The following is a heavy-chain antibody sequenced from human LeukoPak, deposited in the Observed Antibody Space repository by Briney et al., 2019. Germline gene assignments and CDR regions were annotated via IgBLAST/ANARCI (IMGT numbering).Heavy chain of an antibody. D-gene: IGHD3-22*01. CDR3: ARVPNYYDSSGYL. Sequence: PSQTLSLTCAVSGGSISSGGYCWSWIRQPPGKGLEWIGYIYYSGSTNYNPSLKSRVTISVDTSKNQFSLKLSSVTAADTAVYYCARVPNYYDSSGYLWGQGTLVTVSS. V-gene: IGHV4-61*08. CDR2: IYYSGST. J-gene: IGHJ4*02. CDR1: GGSISSGGYC.